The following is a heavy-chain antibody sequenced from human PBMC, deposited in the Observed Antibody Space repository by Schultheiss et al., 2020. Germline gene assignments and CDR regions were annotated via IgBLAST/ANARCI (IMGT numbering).Heavy chain of an antibody. J-gene: IGHJ6*04. CDR2: INHSGST. V-gene: IGHV4-34*01. D-gene: IGHD2-15*01. CDR1: GGSFSGYY. CDR3: ARGSVVVVAATHYYYYYGMDV. Sequence: SETMSLTCAVYGGSFSGYYWSWIRQPPGKGLEWIGEINHSGSTNYNPSLKSRVTISVDTSKNQFSLKLSSVTAADTAVYYCARGSVVVVAATHYYYYYGMDVWGKGTTVTVSS.